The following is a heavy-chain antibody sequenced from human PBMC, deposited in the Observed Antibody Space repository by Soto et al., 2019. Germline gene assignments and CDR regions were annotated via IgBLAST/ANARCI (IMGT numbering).Heavy chain of an antibody. D-gene: IGHD2-2*01. J-gene: IGHJ6*02. CDR1: GYTFASYG. Sequence: ASVKVSCKASGYTFASYGISWVRQAPGQGLEWMGWISAYNGNTNYAQKFQSRVTMTTDTFTRTAYMEVRSLRSDDTAVYYCAREGTFSSTSCPTYFSFGMDVWGQGTTVTVSS. CDR2: ISAYNGNT. V-gene: IGHV1-18*01. CDR3: AREGTFSSTSCPTYFSFGMDV.